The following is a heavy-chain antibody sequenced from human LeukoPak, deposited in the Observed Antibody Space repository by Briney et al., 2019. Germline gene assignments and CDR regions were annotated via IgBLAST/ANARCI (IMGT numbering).Heavy chain of an antibody. CDR2: IYSGDSDT. V-gene: IGHV5-51*01. D-gene: IGHD6-19*01. Sequence: GESLKISCEGSGYIFTSYWIGWVRQVPGKGLEWMGIIYSGDSDTRYSPSFQGQVTISADKSISTAYLQWSSLKASDTAMYYCARGQSSGWYRGAFDIWGQGTMVTVSS. J-gene: IGHJ3*02. CDR1: GYIFTSYW. CDR3: ARGQSSGWYRGAFDI.